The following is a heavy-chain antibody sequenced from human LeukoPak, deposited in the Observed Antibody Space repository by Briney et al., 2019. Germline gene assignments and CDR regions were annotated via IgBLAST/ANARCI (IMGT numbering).Heavy chain of an antibody. Sequence: PSETLSLTCTVSGGSISSYYWSWIRQPPGKGLEWIGYIYYSGSTNYNPSLKSRVTISVDTSKNQFSLKLSSVTAADTAVYYCARELSGVSSIAAAGIDYWGQGTLVTVSS. D-gene: IGHD6-13*01. J-gene: IGHJ4*02. CDR1: GGSISSYY. CDR3: ARELSGVSSIAAAGIDY. CDR2: IYYSGST. V-gene: IGHV4-59*01.